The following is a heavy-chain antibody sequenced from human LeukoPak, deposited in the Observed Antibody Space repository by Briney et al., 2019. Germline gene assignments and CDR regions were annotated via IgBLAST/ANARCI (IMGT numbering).Heavy chain of an antibody. V-gene: IGHV3-21*01. CDR1: GFTFSSYS. Sequence: PGGSLRLSCAASGFTFSSYSMNWVRQAPGKGLEWVSSISSSSSYIYYADSVKGRFTISRDNAKNSLYLQMNSLRAEDTAVYYCARDPGPGDYDNYYYYGMDVWGQGTTVTVSS. D-gene: IGHD4-17*01. J-gene: IGHJ6*02. CDR2: ISSSSSYI. CDR3: ARDPGPGDYDNYYYYGMDV.